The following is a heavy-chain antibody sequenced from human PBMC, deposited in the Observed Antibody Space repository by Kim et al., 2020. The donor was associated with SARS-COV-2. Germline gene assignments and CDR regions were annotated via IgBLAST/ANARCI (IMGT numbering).Heavy chain of an antibody. J-gene: IGHJ3*02. CDR3: ARHARVTMIVVVTPGAFDI. V-gene: IGHV4-59*08. CDR1: GGSISSYY. D-gene: IGHD3-22*01. Sequence: SETLSLTCTVSGGSISSYYWSWIRQPPGKGLEWIGYIYYSGSTNYNPSLKSRVTISVDTSKNQFSPKLSSVTAADTAVYYCARHARVTMIVVVTPGAFDIWGQGTMVTVSS. CDR2: IYYSGST.